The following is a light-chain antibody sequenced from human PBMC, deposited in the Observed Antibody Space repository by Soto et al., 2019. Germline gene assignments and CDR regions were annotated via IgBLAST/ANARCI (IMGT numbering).Light chain of an antibody. J-gene: IGKJ1*01. V-gene: IGKV1-39*01. CDR2: GAS. CDR3: QQSYNTPGT. CDR1: QAINKS. Sequence: DIQMTQSPSSLPASVGDSVTITCRASQAINKSLNWYQHKAGQAPKLLIYGASSLHKGVPARFRGSGAGTFFTLTISSLQPEDFATYYCQQSYNTPGTFGRGTTVEIK.